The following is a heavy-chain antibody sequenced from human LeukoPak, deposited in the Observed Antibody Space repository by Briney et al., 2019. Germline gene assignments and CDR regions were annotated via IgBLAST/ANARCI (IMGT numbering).Heavy chain of an antibody. Sequence: PGGSLRLSCAASRFTFSSYAMSWVRQAPGKGLEWVSAISGDGGSTYYADSVKGRFTISRDNSKNTLYLQMNSLRAEDTAVYYCAKGSVYDSNGHSFDYWGQGTLVAVSS. D-gene: IGHD3-22*01. CDR1: RFTFSSYA. CDR2: ISGDGGST. CDR3: AKGSVYDSNGHSFDY. V-gene: IGHV3-23*01. J-gene: IGHJ4*02.